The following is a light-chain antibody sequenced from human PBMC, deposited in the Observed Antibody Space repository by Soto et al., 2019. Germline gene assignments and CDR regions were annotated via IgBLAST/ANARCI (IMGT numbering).Light chain of an antibody. CDR2: WAS. V-gene: IGKV4-1*01. CDR1: QSVLYSSNNKNY. Sequence: DIVMTQSPDSLAVSLGERATINCKSSQSVLYSSNNKNYLAWYQQRPGQPPKLLIYWASTRESGVPDRFSGSGSGTDFTLTITSLQAEEVAVYYCQQYESTPPAFGQGTKLEIE. J-gene: IGKJ2*01. CDR3: QQYESTPPA.